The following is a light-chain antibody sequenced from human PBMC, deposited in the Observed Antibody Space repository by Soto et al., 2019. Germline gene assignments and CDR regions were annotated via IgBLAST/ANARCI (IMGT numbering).Light chain of an antibody. CDR2: AAS. J-gene: IGKJ1*01. CDR1: QDISNY. Sequence: DIQMTQSPSSLSASVGDRVTITCRASQDISNYLAWYQQKPEKVPKLLIYAASTLQSGVPSRFSGSGSGTDFTLTISSLQPEDFATYYCQKYNSAPQTFGQGTKVESK. V-gene: IGKV1-27*01. CDR3: QKYNSAPQT.